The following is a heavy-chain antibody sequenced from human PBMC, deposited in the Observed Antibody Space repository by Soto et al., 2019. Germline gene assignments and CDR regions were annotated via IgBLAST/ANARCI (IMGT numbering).Heavy chain of an antibody. V-gene: IGHV3-30-3*01. D-gene: IGHD3-3*01. CDR2: ISYDGSNK. CDR3: ARNGEFLEWLLYYYYYGMDV. Sequence: GGSLRLSCAASGFTFSSYAMHWVRQAPGKGLEWVAVISYDGSNKYYADSVKGRFTISRDNSKNTLYLQMNSLRAEDTAVYYCARNGEFLEWLLYYYYYGMDVWGQGTTVTVSS. J-gene: IGHJ6*02. CDR1: GFTFSSYA.